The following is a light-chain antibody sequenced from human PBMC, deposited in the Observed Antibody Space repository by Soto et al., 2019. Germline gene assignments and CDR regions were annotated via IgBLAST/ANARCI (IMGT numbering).Light chain of an antibody. J-gene: IGKJ1*01. Sequence: DLQMTQSPSSLSASVGDRVTITCRASQSISSYLNWYHQKPGKAPKLLIYSASSLQSGVPSRFSGSVSGTDFPLTISSLQHEDFSTYYCQQSYTTPWTFGQGTKVEIK. V-gene: IGKV1-39*01. CDR1: QSISSY. CDR3: QQSYTTPWT. CDR2: SAS.